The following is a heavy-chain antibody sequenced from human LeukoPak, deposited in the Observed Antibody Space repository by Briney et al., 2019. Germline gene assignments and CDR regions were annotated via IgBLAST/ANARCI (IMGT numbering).Heavy chain of an antibody. V-gene: IGHV1-18*01. Sequence: ASVKVSCKASGYTSTSYGTSWVRHAPGQGLEWMGWVSAYNGDTNHAERLQGRVTVTTDTSTSTAFMELRSLRSDDTAVYYCARTSPLAAAGHDAFDIWGQGTMVTVSS. D-gene: IGHD6-13*01. J-gene: IGHJ3*02. CDR1: GYTSTSYG. CDR3: ARTSPLAAAGHDAFDI. CDR2: VSAYNGDT.